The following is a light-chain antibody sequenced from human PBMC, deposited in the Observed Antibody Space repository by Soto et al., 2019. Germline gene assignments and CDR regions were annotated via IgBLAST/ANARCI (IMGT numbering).Light chain of an antibody. CDR1: QSVSSSY. Sequence: EIVLTQSPGTLSLSPGERATLSCRASQSVSSSYLAWYQQKPGQAPRLLIYGASSRATGIPDRFSGSGSGTDFTLTISRLEPEDFAVYYCHQYDSWTFGQGTKMDNK. J-gene: IGKJ1*01. CDR3: HQYDSWT. V-gene: IGKV3-20*01. CDR2: GAS.